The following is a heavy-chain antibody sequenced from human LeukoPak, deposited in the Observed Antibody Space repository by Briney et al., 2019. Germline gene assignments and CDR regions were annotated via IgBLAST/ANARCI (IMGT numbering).Heavy chain of an antibody. CDR1: GFTFSDYY. Sequence: LRLSCAASGFTFSDYYMSWIRQHPGKGLEWIGYIYYSGSTYYNPSLKSRVTISVDTSKNQFSLKLSSVTAADTAVYYCARERDDILTGFPANWFDPWGQGTLVTVSS. J-gene: IGHJ5*02. D-gene: IGHD3-9*01. CDR3: ARERDDILTGFPANWFDP. V-gene: IGHV4-31*02. CDR2: IYYSGST.